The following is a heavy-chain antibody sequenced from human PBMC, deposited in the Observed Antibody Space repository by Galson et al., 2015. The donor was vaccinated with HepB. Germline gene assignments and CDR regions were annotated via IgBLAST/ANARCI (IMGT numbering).Heavy chain of an antibody. CDR1: GFTFSSYA. Sequence: SLRLSCAASGFTFSSYAMHWVRQAPGKGLEWVAVISYDGSNKYYADSVKGRFTISRDNSKNTLYLQMNSPRAEDTAVYYCARGGLPRIVGATNLDYWGQGTLVTVSS. V-gene: IGHV3-30*04. CDR2: ISYDGSNK. CDR3: ARGGLPRIVGATNLDY. J-gene: IGHJ4*02. D-gene: IGHD1-26*01.